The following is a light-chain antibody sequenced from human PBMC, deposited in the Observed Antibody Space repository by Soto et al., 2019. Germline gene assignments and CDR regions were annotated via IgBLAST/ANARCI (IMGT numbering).Light chain of an antibody. CDR1: QSISSY. CDR2: AAS. Sequence: DIQMTQSPSSLSASVGDRVTITCRASQSISSYLNWYQQKPGKAPKLLIYAASSLQSGVPSRFSVSGSGTDFTLSISSLQPEDFATYYCQQSYSTPLSSGGGTKVEIK. CDR3: QQSYSTPLS. J-gene: IGKJ4*01. V-gene: IGKV1-39*01.